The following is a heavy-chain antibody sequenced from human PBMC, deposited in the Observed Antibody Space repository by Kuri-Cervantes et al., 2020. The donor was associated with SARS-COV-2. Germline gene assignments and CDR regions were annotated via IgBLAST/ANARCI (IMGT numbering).Heavy chain of an antibody. V-gene: IGHV3-7*01. D-gene: IGHD3-22*01. CDR3: ARDRSYTFTYYYDSSGYYYAFDI. CDR1: GSTFSTYW. Sequence: GGSLRPSCAASGSTFSTYWMTWVRQAPGKGLGWVANIDQNGNKNYYVDSVRGRFTISRDNAKNSLYLQMNSLRAEDTAVYYCARDRSYTFTYYYDSSGYYYAFDIWGQGTMVTVSS. CDR2: IDQNGNKN. J-gene: IGHJ3*02.